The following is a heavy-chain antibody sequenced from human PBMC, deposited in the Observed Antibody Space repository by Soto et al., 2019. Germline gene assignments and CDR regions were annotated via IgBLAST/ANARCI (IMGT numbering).Heavy chain of an antibody. CDR3: ARVAVEMATIHVFDY. D-gene: IGHD5-12*01. V-gene: IGHV3-30-3*01. CDR1: GFTFSSYA. CDR2: ISYDGSNK. Sequence: QVQLVESGGGVVQPGRSLRLSCAASGFTFSSYAMHWVRQAPVKGLEWVAVISYDGSNKYYADSVKGRVTISRDNSKNTLYLQMNSLRAEDTAGYYCARVAVEMATIHVFDYWGQGTLVTVSS. J-gene: IGHJ4*02.